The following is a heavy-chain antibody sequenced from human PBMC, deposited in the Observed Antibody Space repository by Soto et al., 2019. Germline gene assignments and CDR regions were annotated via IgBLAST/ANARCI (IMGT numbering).Heavy chain of an antibody. CDR1: GFSLSTSGVG. Sequence: SGPTLVNPTQTLTLTCTFSGFSLSTSGVGVGWIRQPPGKALEWLALIYWDDDKRYSPSLKSRLTITKDTSKNQVVLTMTNMDPVDTATYYCAHRRKRIMPLAYYYGMDVWGQGTTVTVSS. J-gene: IGHJ6*02. CDR2: IYWDDDK. V-gene: IGHV2-5*02. CDR3: AHRRKRIMPLAYYYGMDV. D-gene: IGHD2-2*01.